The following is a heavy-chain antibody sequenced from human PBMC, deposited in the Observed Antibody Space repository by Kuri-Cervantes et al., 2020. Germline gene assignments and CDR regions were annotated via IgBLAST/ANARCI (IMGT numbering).Heavy chain of an antibody. CDR2: INPNSGGT. CDR1: GYTFTGYY. Sequence: ASVKVSCKTSGYTFTGYYIHWVRQAPGQGLEWMGWINPNSGGTNYAQKFQGRVTMTRDTSISTAYMELSSLRSEDTAVYYCARPFSSSWYMDYWGQGTLVTVSS. V-gene: IGHV1-2*02. CDR3: ARPFSSSWYMDY. J-gene: IGHJ4*02. D-gene: IGHD6-13*01.